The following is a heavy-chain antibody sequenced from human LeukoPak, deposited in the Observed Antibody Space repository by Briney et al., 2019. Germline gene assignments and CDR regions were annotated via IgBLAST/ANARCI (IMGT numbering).Heavy chain of an antibody. V-gene: IGHV4-4*07. Sequence: SETLSLTCTVSSDSFSSYYWAWIRQPAGKGLEWLGRLYPGVSTNYSPSLKSRLTMSVDTSKNQFSPKLTSMTAADTAVYFCARSAVTRAGVFDYWGRGTLVTVSS. CDR1: SDSFSSYY. CDR3: ARSAVTRAGVFDY. J-gene: IGHJ4*02. D-gene: IGHD4-17*01. CDR2: LYPGVST.